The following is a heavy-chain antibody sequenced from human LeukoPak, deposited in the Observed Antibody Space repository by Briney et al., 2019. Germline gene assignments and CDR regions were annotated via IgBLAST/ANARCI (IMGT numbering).Heavy chain of an antibody. CDR1: GFTFSSYA. D-gene: IGHD3-3*01. CDR2: ISGSGGST. V-gene: IGHV3-23*01. CDR3: AKDEVRFLEWFPSPFDY. Sequence: GGSLRLSCAASGFTFSSYAMSWVRQAPGKGLEWVSAISGSGGSTYYADSVKGRFTISRDNSKNTLYLQMNSLRAEDTAVYYCAKDEVRFLEWFPSPFDYWGQGTLVTVSS. J-gene: IGHJ4*02.